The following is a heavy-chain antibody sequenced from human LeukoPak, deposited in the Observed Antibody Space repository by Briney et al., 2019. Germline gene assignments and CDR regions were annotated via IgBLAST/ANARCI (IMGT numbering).Heavy chain of an antibody. D-gene: IGHD5-18*01. J-gene: IGHJ6*02. CDR3: ARYPVDTARNYYYHYGMDV. CDR1: GFTFSSYS. V-gene: IGHV3-21*04. Sequence: GGSLRLSCAASGFTFSSYSMNWVRQAPGKGLEWVSSISSSSSYIYYADSVKGRFTISRDNAKNSLYLQMNSLRSDDTAVYYCARYPVDTARNYYYHYGMDVWGQGTTVTVSS. CDR2: ISSSSSYI.